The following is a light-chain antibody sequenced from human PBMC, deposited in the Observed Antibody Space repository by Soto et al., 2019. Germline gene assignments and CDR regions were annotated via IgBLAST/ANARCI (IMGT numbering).Light chain of an antibody. Sequence: DGQVSQSRSALSASVGDRVTITCRASQSITNYLNWYRHKSGAAPELLIYDASTLQSGVPSRFRGGASGTDFTLTISSLQLDDFTTYYCQQSYNTPLPFGQGA. CDR1: QSITNY. J-gene: IGKJ1*01. CDR2: DAS. V-gene: IGKV1-39*01. CDR3: QQSYNTPLP.